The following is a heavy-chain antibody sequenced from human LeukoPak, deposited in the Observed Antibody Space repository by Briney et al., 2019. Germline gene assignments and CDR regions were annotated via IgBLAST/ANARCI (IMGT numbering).Heavy chain of an antibody. Sequence: SGRSLRLSCVGSGFAFHNYAMHWVRRPPGKGLEWVSAINWNSDTKAYADSVKGRFTISRDNAKNSLYLQMNSLRAEDTAVYYCARDRTYSSGWYNYYYYGMDVWGQGTTVTVSS. J-gene: IGHJ6*02. D-gene: IGHD6-19*01. V-gene: IGHV3-9*01. CDR2: INWNSDTK. CDR1: GFAFHNYA. CDR3: ARDRTYSSGWYNYYYYGMDV.